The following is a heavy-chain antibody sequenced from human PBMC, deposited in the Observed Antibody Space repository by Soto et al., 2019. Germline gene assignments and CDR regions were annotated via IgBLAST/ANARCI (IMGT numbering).Heavy chain of an antibody. Sequence: SETLSLTCTVSGGSISSGGYYWSWIRKHPGKGLEWIGYIYYSGSTYYNPSLKSRVTISVDTSKNQFSLKLSSVTAADTAVYYCARSYGDYAKINWFDPWGQGTLVTVSS. CDR2: IYYSGST. CDR1: GGSISSGGYY. V-gene: IGHV4-31*03. J-gene: IGHJ5*02. CDR3: ARSYGDYAKINWFDP. D-gene: IGHD4-17*01.